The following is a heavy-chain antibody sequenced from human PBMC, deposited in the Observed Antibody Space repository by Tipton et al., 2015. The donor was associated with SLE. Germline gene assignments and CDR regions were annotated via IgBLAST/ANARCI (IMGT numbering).Heavy chain of an antibody. Sequence: TLSLTCTVSGDSISGTTYSWAWIRQSPGKGLDWIGSVYYTGTTFYNPSLESRVTVSLDTSRNRFSLRLRSVTAADTAMYFCARHLGAHNWNYWGQGTLVTFSS. CDR3: ARHLGAHNWNY. CDR2: VYYTGTT. CDR1: GDSISGTTYS. J-gene: IGHJ4*02. V-gene: IGHV4-39*01. D-gene: IGHD1-20*01.